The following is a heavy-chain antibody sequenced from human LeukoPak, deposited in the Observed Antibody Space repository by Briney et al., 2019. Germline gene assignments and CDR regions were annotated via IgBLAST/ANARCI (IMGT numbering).Heavy chain of an antibody. Sequence: GGSLRLSSTGSGFVPSSYEMTSFRQSPGKGLKWVSSVDYSGDIPYYADSVKGRFTISSDNTKNILYVQLSSLRVEDTAVYYCTRNSGWYGITWGQGTLVAVSS. D-gene: IGHD6-19*01. CDR3: TRNSGWYGIT. V-gene: IGHV3-23*01. CDR1: GFVPSSYE. CDR2: VDYSGDIP. J-gene: IGHJ4*02.